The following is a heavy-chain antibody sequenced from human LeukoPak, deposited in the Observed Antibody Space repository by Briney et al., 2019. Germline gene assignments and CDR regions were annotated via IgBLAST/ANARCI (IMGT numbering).Heavy chain of an antibody. CDR1: GFTFSSYA. CDR2: ISGSGGST. V-gene: IGHV3-23*01. D-gene: IGHD3-10*01. CDR3: ARRTESTSYWYFDL. Sequence: GGSLRLSCAASGFTFSSYAMSWVRQAPGKGLEWVSAISGSGGSTYYADSVKGRFTISRDNSKNTLYLQMNSLRAEDTAVYYCARRTESTSYWYFDLWGRGTLVTVSS. J-gene: IGHJ2*01.